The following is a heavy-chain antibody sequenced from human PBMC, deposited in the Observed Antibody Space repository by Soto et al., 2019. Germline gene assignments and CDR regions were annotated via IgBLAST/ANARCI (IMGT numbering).Heavy chain of an antibody. D-gene: IGHD1-1*01. V-gene: IGHV4-59*08. J-gene: IGHJ4*02. Sequence: QVQLLESGPGLVKPSETLSLTCTVSGGSISSYYWSWIRQPPGKGLEWIGYIYSSGTTNNNPSLMRRVTISEYTSKNQFSLKLSSVTAADTAVYYCARRYAGGFDYWGQGTLVTVSS. CDR2: IYSSGTT. CDR3: ARRYAGGFDY. CDR1: GGSISSYY.